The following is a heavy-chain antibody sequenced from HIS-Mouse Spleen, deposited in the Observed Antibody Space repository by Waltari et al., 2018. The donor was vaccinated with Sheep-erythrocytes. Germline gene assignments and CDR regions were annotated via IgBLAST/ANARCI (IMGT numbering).Heavy chain of an antibody. CDR3: ARRSGSGRINWFDP. V-gene: IGHV4-34*01. Sequence: QVQLQQWGAGLLKPSETLSLTCAVYGGSFSGYYWSWIRQPPGKGLEWMGEINHSGSTNSNPSLKSRLTISVDTSKNQFSLKLSSVTAADTAVYYCARRSGSGRINWFDPWGQGTLVTVSS. J-gene: IGHJ5*02. CDR1: GGSFSGYY. D-gene: IGHD6-19*01. CDR2: INHSGST.